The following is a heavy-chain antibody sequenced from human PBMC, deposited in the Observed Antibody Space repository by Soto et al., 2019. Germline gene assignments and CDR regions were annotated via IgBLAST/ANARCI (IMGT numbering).Heavy chain of an antibody. D-gene: IGHD3-16*02. V-gene: IGHV3-23*01. CDR1: GFAFSSYA. CDR3: AKDRGFIDPFDY. CDR2: ISGSTSGT. J-gene: IGHJ4*02. Sequence: EVQLLESGGGLVKPGGSLRLSCAASGFAFSSYAMSWVRQAPGKGLEWVSSISGSTSGTYYADAVKGRFTISRDNSNNTLYLQMNSLRAEDTAVYSCAKDRGFIDPFDYWGQGALVTVSS.